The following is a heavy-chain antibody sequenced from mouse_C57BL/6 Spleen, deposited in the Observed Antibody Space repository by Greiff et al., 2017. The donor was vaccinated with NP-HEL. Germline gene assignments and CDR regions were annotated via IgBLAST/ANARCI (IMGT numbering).Heavy chain of an antibody. CDR2: INYDGSST. V-gene: IGHV5-16*01. D-gene: IGHD2-1*01. CDR1: GFTFSDYY. J-gene: IGHJ1*03. CDR3: ARDRRIYYGNYGGYFDV. Sequence: DVKLVESEGGLVQPGSSMKLSCTASGFTFSDYYMAWVRQVPEKGLEWVANINYDGSSTYYLDSLKSRFIISRDNAKNILYLQMSSLKSEDTATYYCARDRRIYYGNYGGYFDVWGTGTTVTVSS.